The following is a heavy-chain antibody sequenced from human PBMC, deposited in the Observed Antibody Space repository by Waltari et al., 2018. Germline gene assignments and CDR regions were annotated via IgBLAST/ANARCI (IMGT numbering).Heavy chain of an antibody. CDR2: ISGSGGRT. Sequence: EVQLLESGGGLVQPGGSLRLSCAASGFTFSSYAMSWVRQAPGKGLEWVSAISGSGGRTYFANSVKGRFTISRDNSKNTLYLQMNSLRAEDTAVYYCAKEAVTTDDGLFQCRCYMDVWGKGTTVTISS. D-gene: IGHD4-17*01. V-gene: IGHV3-23*01. CDR3: AKEAVTTDDGLFQCRCYMDV. J-gene: IGHJ6*03. CDR1: GFTFSSYA.